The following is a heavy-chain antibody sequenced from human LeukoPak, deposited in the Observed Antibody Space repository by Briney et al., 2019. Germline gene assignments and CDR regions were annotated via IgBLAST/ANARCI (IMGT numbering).Heavy chain of an antibody. Sequence: ASVKVSCKASGYTFTGYYMHWVRQAPGQGLEWMGWINPNSGGTNYAQKFQGRVTMTRDTSISTAYMELSRLRSDDTAVYYCARDIPPTGTMGWDYYYYMDVWGKGTTVTISS. CDR2: INPNSGGT. D-gene: IGHD1-7*01. CDR1: GYTFTGYY. J-gene: IGHJ6*03. V-gene: IGHV1-2*02. CDR3: ARDIPPTGTMGWDYYYYMDV.